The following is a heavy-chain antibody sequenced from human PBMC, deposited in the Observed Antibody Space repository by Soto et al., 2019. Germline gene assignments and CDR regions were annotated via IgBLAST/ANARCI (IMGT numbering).Heavy chain of an antibody. D-gene: IGHD6-19*01. V-gene: IGHV1-69*02. J-gene: IGHJ4*01. CDR2: IIPILGIA. Sequence: ASVKVSCKASGGTFSSYTISWVRQAPGQGLEWMGRIIPILGIANYAQKFQGRVTITADKSTSTAYMELSSLRSEDTAVYYCARSEVAGTFADAFDNWGQGTMVTVSS. CDR1: GGTFSSYT. CDR3: ARSEVAGTFADAFDN.